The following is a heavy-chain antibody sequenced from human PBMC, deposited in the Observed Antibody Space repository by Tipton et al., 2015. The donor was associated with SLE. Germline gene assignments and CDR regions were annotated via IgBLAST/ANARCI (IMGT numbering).Heavy chain of an antibody. CDR2: ISRSSSYI. D-gene: IGHD3-3*01. J-gene: IGHJ4*02. Sequence: SLRLSCAASGFTFSSYSMNWVRQAPGNGLEWVSSISRSSSYIYYADSVRGRFTISRDNAKNSVYLQMNSLRAEDTAVYYCARSGNYRSGSFDYCGQGALVDVS. CDR1: GFTFSSYS. CDR3: ARSGNYRSGSFDY. V-gene: IGHV3-21*01.